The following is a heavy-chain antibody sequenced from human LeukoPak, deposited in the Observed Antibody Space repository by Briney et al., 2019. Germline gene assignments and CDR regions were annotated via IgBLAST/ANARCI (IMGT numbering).Heavy chain of an antibody. CDR1: GFTVSSNY. V-gene: IGHV3-53*01. CDR3: AREDYGSGSYFDY. D-gene: IGHD3-10*01. Sequence: GGSLRLSCAASGFTVSSNYMSWVRQAPGKGLEWVSVIYSGGSTYYADSVKGRFTISRDNAKNSLYLQMNSLRAEDTALYYCAREDYGSGSYFDYWGQGTLVTVSS. J-gene: IGHJ4*02. CDR2: IYSGGST.